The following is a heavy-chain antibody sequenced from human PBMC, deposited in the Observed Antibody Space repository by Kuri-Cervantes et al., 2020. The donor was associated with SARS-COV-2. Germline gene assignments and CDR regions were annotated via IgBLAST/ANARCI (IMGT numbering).Heavy chain of an antibody. Sequence: LTCAASGFTFSSYAMHWIRQPPGKGLEWVSSISSSSSYIYYADSVKGRFTISRDNAKNSLYLQMNNMRREDTAVYFCARGRVRVQYFWGQGSLVTVAS. CDR2: ISSSSSYI. J-gene: IGHJ4*02. CDR1: GFTFSSYA. CDR3: ARGRVRVQYF. V-gene: IGHV3-21*01. D-gene: IGHD3-10*02.